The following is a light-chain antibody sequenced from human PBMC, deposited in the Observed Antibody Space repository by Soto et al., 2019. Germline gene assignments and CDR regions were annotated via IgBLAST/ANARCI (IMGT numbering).Light chain of an antibody. V-gene: IGLV4-69*01. CDR2: LNNDGSH. J-gene: IGLJ3*02. CDR1: SGHSSYA. Sequence: QSVLTQSPSASASLGASVKLTCTLSSGHSSYAIAWHQQQPEKGPRYLMKLNNDGSHSKGDGIPDRFSGSSSGAERYLTIPSLQSEDEADYYCQTWGTGIWVFGGGTKLTVL. CDR3: QTWGTGIWV.